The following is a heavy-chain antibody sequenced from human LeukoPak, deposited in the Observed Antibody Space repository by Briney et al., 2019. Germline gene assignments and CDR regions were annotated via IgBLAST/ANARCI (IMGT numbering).Heavy chain of an antibody. D-gene: IGHD4-17*01. J-gene: IGHJ5*02. Sequence: SETLSLTCTVFGYSISSGYCWGWIRQPPGKGLEWIGYIFYSGSTNYNPSLKSRVTMSVDTSKNQFSLKLSSMTAADTAVYYCARYGDYTWFDPWGQGTLVTVSS. V-gene: IGHV4-61*01. CDR2: IFYSGST. CDR1: GYSISSGYC. CDR3: ARYGDYTWFDP.